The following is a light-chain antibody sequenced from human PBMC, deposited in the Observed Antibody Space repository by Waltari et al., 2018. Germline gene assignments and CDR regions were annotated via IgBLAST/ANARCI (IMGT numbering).Light chain of an antibody. CDR2: ANR. V-gene: IGLV1-44*01. Sequence: QSLLTQAPSASGTPGQRVTISRSASDPHIRETTVPWFRQLPGTAPKLRIYANRQRPSGVPDRFSGSKSGTSASLDIIGLQSDDEADYFCATWDDSLNAVVFGGGTRLTVL. CDR1: DPHIRETT. CDR3: ATWDDSLNAVV. J-gene: IGLJ2*01.